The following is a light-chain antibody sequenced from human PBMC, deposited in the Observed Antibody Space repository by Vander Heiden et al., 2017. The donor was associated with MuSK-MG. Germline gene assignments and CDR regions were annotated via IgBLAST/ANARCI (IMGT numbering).Light chain of an antibody. V-gene: IGKV3-15*01. CDR3: QQYKKWPRDT. J-gene: IGKJ2*01. CDR1: EDIGTN. Sequence: DINMTQSPVTLSVSPGERATLSCRASEDIGTNLAWYQQKPGQAPRLLMQASSVRVTEIPARFSGSWSGTEFTLTIKSLQSEDFAVYYCQQYKKWPRDTFGQGTKLEIK. CDR2: ASS.